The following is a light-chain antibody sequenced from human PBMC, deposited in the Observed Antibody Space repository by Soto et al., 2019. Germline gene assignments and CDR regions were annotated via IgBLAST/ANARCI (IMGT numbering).Light chain of an antibody. J-gene: IGLJ2*01. CDR2: YDS. V-gene: IGLV3-21*04. Sequence: SYELTQPPSVSVAPGKTATITCGGNNIGTESVHWYQQKPGQAPVLVIYYDSDRPSGIPERFSGSNSGNTATLTISRVEAGDEADYYCQVWDSSNDHPVFGGGTKLTVL. CDR3: QVWDSSNDHPV. CDR1: NIGTES.